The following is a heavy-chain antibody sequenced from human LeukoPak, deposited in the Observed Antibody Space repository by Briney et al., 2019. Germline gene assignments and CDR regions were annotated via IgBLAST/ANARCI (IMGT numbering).Heavy chain of an antibody. CDR1: GFTFSSYW. J-gene: IGHJ2*01. CDR2: IKQGGSEK. D-gene: IGHD3-3*01. V-gene: IGHV3-7*01. CDR3: AREARGRITIFGVVPFPWYFDL. Sequence: GGSLSLSCAASGFTFSSYWMSWVRQAPGKGLEWVANIKQGGSEKYYVDSVKGRFTISRDNAKNSLYLQMNSLRAEDTAVYYCAREARGRITIFGVVPFPWYFDLWGRGTLVTVSS.